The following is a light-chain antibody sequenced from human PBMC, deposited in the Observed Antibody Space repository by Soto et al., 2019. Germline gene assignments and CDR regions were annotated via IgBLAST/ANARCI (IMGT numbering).Light chain of an antibody. CDR3: QQTDSSPFT. CDR1: QSISTY. Sequence: DVQMTQSPSSLSASVGDRVTITCRASQSISTYLNWYQQKPAKAPSLLIFAASTLQSGVPSRFSGSGSGTDFTLGISSLQADDFATYYCQQTDSSPFTFGGGTRVEIK. V-gene: IGKV1-39*01. CDR2: AAS. J-gene: IGKJ4*01.